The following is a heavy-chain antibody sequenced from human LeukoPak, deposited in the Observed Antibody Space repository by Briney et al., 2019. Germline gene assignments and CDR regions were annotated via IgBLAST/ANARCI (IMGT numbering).Heavy chain of an antibody. Sequence: SETLSLTCAVSGGSISKGLYYWDWIRQPPGKGLEWIGYIYYSGSTNYNPSLKSRVTISVDTSKNQFSLKLSSVAAADTAVYYCAREVGAGYYVYFHFWGQGALFTVSS. D-gene: IGHD2-15*01. CDR2: IYYSGST. CDR3: AREVGAGYYVYFHF. CDR1: GGSISKGLYY. V-gene: IGHV4-61*01. J-gene: IGHJ4*02.